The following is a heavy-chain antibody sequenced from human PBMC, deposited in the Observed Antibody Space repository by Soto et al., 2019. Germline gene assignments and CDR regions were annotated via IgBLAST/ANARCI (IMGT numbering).Heavy chain of an antibody. V-gene: IGHV3-23*01. J-gene: IGHJ4*02. D-gene: IGHD2-15*01. CDR2: ITDSGAAS. CDR1: GFTFNKYA. Sequence: ESGGGLVQPGGSLRLSCTASGFTFNKYAMSWVRQAPGKGLEWVSAITDSGAASHYADSVKGRFTVSRDNSKNTLYLQMNSLRADDTAVYYCARDLSVVFDYWGQGTLVTVSS. CDR3: ARDLSVVFDY.